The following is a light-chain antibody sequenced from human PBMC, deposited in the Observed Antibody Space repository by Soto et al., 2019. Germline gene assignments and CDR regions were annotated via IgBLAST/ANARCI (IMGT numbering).Light chain of an antibody. CDR3: LQDYIYTPT. Sequence: AIQMTQSPSSLSASVGDRVTVTCRASQGIRNDLGWYQQKPGKAPKLLIYAASSLETGVPSRFSGSGSGTDFTLTISSLQPEDFATYYCLQDYIYTPTFGQGTKLEIK. CDR2: AAS. V-gene: IGKV1-6*01. CDR1: QGIRND. J-gene: IGKJ2*01.